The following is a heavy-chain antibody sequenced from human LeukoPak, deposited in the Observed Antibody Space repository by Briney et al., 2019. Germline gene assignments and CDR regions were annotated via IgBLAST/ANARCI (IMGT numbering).Heavy chain of an antibody. V-gene: IGHV3-48*04. J-gene: IGHJ6*04. D-gene: IGHD3-10*02. CDR2: IGLSSSAI. Sequence: GGSLRLSCAASGFTFSGSSMNWVRQAPGKGLEWVSYIGLSSSAIYYADSVKGRFTISRDNAKNSLYLQMNSLRAEDTAVYYCAELGITMIGGVWGKGTTVTISS. CDR3: AELGITMIGGV. CDR1: GFTFSGSS.